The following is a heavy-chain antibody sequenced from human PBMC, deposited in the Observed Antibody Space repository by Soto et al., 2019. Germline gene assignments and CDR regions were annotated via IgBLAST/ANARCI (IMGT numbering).Heavy chain of an antibody. Sequence: PSETLSLTCTGSGGSIKGDYWTWVRQPPGKVLDWIGFILYRGSTNHNPPLHSRVTISLDTYKNQYSLNPSSVADADTAMYYCARDSKGSHGLTDYWGQGALVTVSS. CDR3: ARDSKGSHGLTDY. D-gene: IGHD4-4*01. CDR2: ILYRGST. V-gene: IGHV4-59*01. CDR1: GGSIKGDY. J-gene: IGHJ4*02.